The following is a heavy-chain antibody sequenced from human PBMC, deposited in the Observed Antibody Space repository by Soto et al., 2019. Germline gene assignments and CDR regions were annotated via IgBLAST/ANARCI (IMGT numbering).Heavy chain of an antibody. CDR1: GGSISSSSYY. Sequence: SETLSLTCTVSGGSISSSSYYWGWIRQPPGKGLEWIGSIYYSGSTYYNPSLKSRVTISVDTSKNQFSLKLSSVTAADTAVYYCARQGGSYLGHRACFDPWGQGTLVTVSS. CDR3: ARQGGSYLGHRACFDP. J-gene: IGHJ5*02. D-gene: IGHD1-26*01. CDR2: IYYSGST. V-gene: IGHV4-39*01.